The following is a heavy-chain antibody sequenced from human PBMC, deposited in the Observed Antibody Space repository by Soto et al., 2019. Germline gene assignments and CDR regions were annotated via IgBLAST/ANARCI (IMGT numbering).Heavy chain of an antibody. CDR1: GGSVSSHDYD. CDR2: VHDRETA. J-gene: IGHJ6*02. V-gene: IGHV4-31*03. CDR3: ARRKSLDV. Sequence: HVQLQESGPGLLRPSQTLSLTCRVSGGSVSSHDYDWTWVRQRPGKGLEWIGFVHDRETADYNPSLKSRVSISVDTFKNKFSLRLSSVTAADSAVYYCARRKSLDVWGQGITVIVSS.